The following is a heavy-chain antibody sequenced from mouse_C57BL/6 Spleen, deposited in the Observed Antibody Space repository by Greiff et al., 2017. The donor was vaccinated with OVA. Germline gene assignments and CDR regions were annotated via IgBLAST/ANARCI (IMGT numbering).Heavy chain of an antibody. CDR2: IDPANGNT. CDR3: ARHDGYYDWYFDV. D-gene: IGHD2-3*01. Sequence: EVQRVESVAELVRPGASVKLSCTASGFNIKNTYMHWVKQRPEQGLEWIGRIDPANGNTKYAPKFQGKATITADTSSNTAYLQLSSLTSEDTAIYYCARHDGYYDWYFDVWGTGTTVTVSS. J-gene: IGHJ1*03. CDR1: GFNIKNTY. V-gene: IGHV14-3*01.